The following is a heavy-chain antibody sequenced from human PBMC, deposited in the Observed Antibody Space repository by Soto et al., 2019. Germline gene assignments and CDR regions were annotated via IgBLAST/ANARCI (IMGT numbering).Heavy chain of an antibody. V-gene: IGHV3-7*01. CDR2: IKPDGSAK. D-gene: IGHD3-3*01. CDR1: GFTFSNSW. Sequence: DVQLVESGGALVQPGGSLRLSCAASGFTFSNSWMTWVRQAPGKGLEWVANIKPDGSAKFFVDSVKGRFTVSRDNTKNSLYLQMNTLRAEDTAVYYCAVNRGEGSGFCSCWGQGTRVTVSS. CDR3: AVNRGEGSGFCSC. J-gene: IGHJ4*02.